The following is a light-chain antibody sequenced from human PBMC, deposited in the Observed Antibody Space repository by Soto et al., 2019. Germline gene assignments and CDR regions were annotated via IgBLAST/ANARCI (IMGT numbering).Light chain of an antibody. J-gene: IGKJ1*01. V-gene: IGKV3-11*01. CDR1: QSVSSY. CDR2: EAS. Sequence: EIVLTQSPATLSLSPGERATLSCRASQSVSSYFAWYQQKPGQATRLLIYEASNRTTGIPARFSGSGSGTDFTLTISSLEPEDFAVYYCQQRGNWPLTFGQGTKVEIK. CDR3: QQRGNWPLT.